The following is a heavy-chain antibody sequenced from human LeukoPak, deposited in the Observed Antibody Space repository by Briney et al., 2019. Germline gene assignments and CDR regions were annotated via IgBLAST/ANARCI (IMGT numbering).Heavy chain of an antibody. J-gene: IGHJ6*03. V-gene: IGHV3-30*03. CDR1: GFTFSSYG. CDR3: ARDFGGSGGYYYYYYMDV. CDR2: ISYDGSNK. D-gene: IGHD3-10*01. Sequence: GGSLRLSCAASGFTFSSYGMHWVRQAPGKGLEWVAVISYDGSNKYYADSVKGRFTISRDNSKNTLYLQMNSLRAEDTAVYYCARDFGGSGGYYYYYYMDVWGKGTTVTVSS.